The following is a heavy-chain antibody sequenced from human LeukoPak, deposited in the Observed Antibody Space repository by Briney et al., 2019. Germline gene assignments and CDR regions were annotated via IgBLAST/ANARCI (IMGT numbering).Heavy chain of an antibody. CDR1: GDSIGSYY. CDR3: ARGRARDGSYPWVDS. J-gene: IGHJ5*01. D-gene: IGHD3-16*02. V-gene: IGHV4-59*01. CDR2: IYYGGST. Sequence: SETLSLTCSVSGDSIGSYYWTWIRQSPGKGLEWIGDIYYGGSTNYNPSLKSRVTISVDTSNPQSSPPLRSLSAAATAIYSCARGRARDGSYPWVDSWGQGNLVTASS.